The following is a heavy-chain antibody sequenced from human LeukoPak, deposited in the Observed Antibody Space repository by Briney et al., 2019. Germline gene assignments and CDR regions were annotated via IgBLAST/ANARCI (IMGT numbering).Heavy chain of an antibody. Sequence: SETLSLTCAVYGGSFSGYYWSWIRQPPGKGLEWIGEINHSGCTNYNPSLKSRVTISVDTSKNQFSLKLSSVTAADTAVYYCARRTRIAARPSDRYWYFDLWGRGTLVTVSS. J-gene: IGHJ2*01. CDR1: GGSFSGYY. CDR3: ARRTRIAARPSDRYWYFDL. V-gene: IGHV4-34*01. D-gene: IGHD6-6*01. CDR2: INHSGCT.